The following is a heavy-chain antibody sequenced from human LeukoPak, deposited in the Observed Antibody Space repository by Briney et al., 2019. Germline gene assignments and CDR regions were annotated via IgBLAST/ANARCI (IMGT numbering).Heavy chain of an antibody. V-gene: IGHV3-30*18. D-gene: IGHD3-10*01. J-gene: IGHJ4*02. CDR2: VSSDGGTK. CDR3: AKEYDSGGYGANFDY. CDR1: KFTFSNYG. Sequence: GGSLRLSWTASKFTFSNYGMQWVRQAPGKGLEWVAVVSSDGGTKYYADSVKGRFTISRDNSRNTMYLQMDSLRAEDTAVYYCAKEYDSGGYGANFDYWGQGTLVTVSS.